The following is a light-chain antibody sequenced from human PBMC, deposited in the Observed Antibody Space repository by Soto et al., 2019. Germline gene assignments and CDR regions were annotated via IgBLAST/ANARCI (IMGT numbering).Light chain of an antibody. CDR1: NSDIGSHS. CDR2: SND. V-gene: IGLV1-44*01. Sequence: QSALTQPPSASGTPGQTITISCSGSNSDIGSHSVDWYQQFPGRTPRLLINSNDQRPSGGPDRFSGSKSGTSATLAISGLRSEDEADYYCCSYADNNTYVFGSGTKVTV. CDR3: CSYADNNTYV. J-gene: IGLJ1*01.